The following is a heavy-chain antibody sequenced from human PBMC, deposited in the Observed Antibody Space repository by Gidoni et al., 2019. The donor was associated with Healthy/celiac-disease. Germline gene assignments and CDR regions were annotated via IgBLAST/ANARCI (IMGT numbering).Heavy chain of an antibody. Sequence: EVQLLESGVCLVQPGGSLRLSCATSGITFSSYAMSWVRQAPGMGLEWVSAIRGSGGSTYDADSVKGRFTISRDNSKNTLYLQMNSLRAEDTAVYYCAKAVSPVGYFDLWGRGTLVTVSS. V-gene: IGHV3-23*01. J-gene: IGHJ2*01. D-gene: IGHD2-21*01. CDR3: AKAVSPVGYFDL. CDR1: GITFSSYA. CDR2: IRGSGGST.